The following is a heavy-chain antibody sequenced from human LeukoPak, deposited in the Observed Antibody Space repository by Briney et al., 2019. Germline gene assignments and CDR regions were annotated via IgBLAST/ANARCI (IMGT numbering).Heavy chain of an antibody. D-gene: IGHD3-10*01. V-gene: IGHV1-2*02. CDR1: GYTFTGYY. J-gene: IGHJ6*03. CDR2: INPNSGGT. Sequence: GASVKVSCKASGYTFTGYYMHWVRQAPGQGLEWMGWINPNSGGTNYAQKFQGRVTMTRDTSISTAYMELSRLRSDDTAVYYCARDRGYYYGSGYYYMDVWGKGTTVTISS. CDR3: ARDRGYYYGSGYYYMDV.